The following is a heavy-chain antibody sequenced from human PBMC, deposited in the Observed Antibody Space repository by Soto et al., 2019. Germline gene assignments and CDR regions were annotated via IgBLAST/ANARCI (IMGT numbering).Heavy chain of an antibody. J-gene: IGHJ6*02. D-gene: IGHD1-26*01. Sequence: QVQLVESGGGVVQPGRSLRLSCAASGFTFSSYGMHWVRQAPGKGLEWVAVIWYDGSNKYYADSVKGRFTISRDNSKNTLYLQMNSLRAEDTAVYYCARDSEPHLYYYYGMDVWGQGTTVTVSS. CDR2: IWYDGSNK. V-gene: IGHV3-33*01. CDR3: ARDSEPHLYYYYGMDV. CDR1: GFTFSSYG.